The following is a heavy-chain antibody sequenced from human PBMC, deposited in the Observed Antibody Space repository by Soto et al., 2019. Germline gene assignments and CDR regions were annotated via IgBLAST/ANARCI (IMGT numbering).Heavy chain of an antibody. Sequence: LRLSCADSGFRFISYSMSWVRQTPGKGLEWVAAITATGDRTYYADSVTGRFTISRDNSKKTHYLQMTSLRAEDTAMYYCATMNGYFEYWGQGTPVTVSS. CDR1: GFRFISYS. CDR3: ATMNGYFEY. D-gene: IGHD3-22*01. CDR2: ITATGDRT. V-gene: IGHV3-23*01. J-gene: IGHJ4*02.